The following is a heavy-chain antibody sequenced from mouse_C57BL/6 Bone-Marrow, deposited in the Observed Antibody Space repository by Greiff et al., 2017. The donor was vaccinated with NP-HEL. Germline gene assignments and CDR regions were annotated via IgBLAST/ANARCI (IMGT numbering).Heavy chain of an antibody. J-gene: IGHJ1*03. V-gene: IGHV1-63*01. CDR2: IYPGGGYT. CDR1: GYTFTNYW. CDR3: AKGDYGWYFDV. Sequence: QVQLQQSGAELVRPGTSVKMSCKASGYTFTNYWIGWAKQRPGHGLEWIGDIYPGGGYTNYNEKFKGKATLTADKSSSTAYMQFSSLTSEDSAIYYGAKGDYGWYFDVWGTGTTVTVSS. D-gene: IGHD1-1*01.